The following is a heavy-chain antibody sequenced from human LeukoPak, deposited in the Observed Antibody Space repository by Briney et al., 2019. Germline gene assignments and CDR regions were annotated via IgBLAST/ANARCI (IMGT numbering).Heavy chain of an antibody. CDR2: ISGSGRRT. V-gene: IGHV3-23*01. J-gene: IGHJ4*02. CDR1: GFTFSIHA. D-gene: IGHD5-18*01. Sequence: GGSLRLSCAASGFTFSIHAMNWVRQAPGKGLEWVSAISGSGRRTYYADSVKGRLTISRDNSKNTLYLQMNSLRAEDTAVYYCGKTTVGYSSGQKPAWPVDYWGQGTLVTVSS. CDR3: GKTTVGYSSGQKPAWPVDY.